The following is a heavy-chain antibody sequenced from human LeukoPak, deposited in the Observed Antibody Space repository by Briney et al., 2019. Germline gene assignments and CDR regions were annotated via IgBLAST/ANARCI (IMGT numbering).Heavy chain of an antibody. CDR2: IKQDGSQI. J-gene: IGHJ4*02. CDR3: ARIGYSSSSWDY. CDR1: GFTFNNYW. D-gene: IGHD6-6*01. Sequence: GGSLRLSXAASGFTFNNYWMSWVRQAPGKGLEWVANIKQDGSQIYYVDSLKGRFTISRDNAKKSVYLQMNSLRGEDTAVYYCARIGYSSSSWDYWGQGTLVTVSS. V-gene: IGHV3-7*01.